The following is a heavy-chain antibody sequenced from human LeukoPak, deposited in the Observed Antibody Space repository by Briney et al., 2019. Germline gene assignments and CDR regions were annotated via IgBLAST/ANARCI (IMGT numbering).Heavy chain of an antibody. CDR2: ISSSSSYI. V-gene: IGHV3-21*01. J-gene: IGHJ4*02. Sequence: GGSLRLSCAASGFTFSSYSMNWVRQAPGKGLEWVSSISSSSSYIYYADSVKGRFTISRDNAKNSLHLQMNSLRAEDTAVYYCARDGHIVVVPATFEGYFDYWGQGTLVTVSS. CDR3: ARDGHIVVVPATFEGYFDY. D-gene: IGHD2-2*01. CDR1: GFTFSSYS.